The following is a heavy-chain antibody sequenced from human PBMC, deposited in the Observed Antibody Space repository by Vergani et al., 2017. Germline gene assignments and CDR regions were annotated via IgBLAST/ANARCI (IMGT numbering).Heavy chain of an antibody. J-gene: IGHJ3*02. CDR3: ARDLSPLPSDAFDI. CDR1: GFTFSSYE. V-gene: IGHV3-48*03. Sequence: EVQLVESGGGLVQPGGSLRLSCAASGFTFSSYEMNWVRQAPGKGLEWVSYISSSGSTIYYADSVKGRFTISRDNAKNSLYLQMNSLRAEDTAVYYCARDLSPLPSDAFDIWGQGTMVTVSS. CDR2: ISSSGSTI. D-gene: IGHD2-2*01.